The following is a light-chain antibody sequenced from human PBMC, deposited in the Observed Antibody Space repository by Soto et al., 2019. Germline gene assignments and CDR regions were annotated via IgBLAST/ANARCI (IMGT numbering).Light chain of an antibody. J-gene: IGLJ2*01. CDR3: SSYTSRSTLMV. CDR2: DVS. Sequence: QSALTQPASVSGSPGQPITISCTGTSSDVGGYNYVSWYQQHPGKAPKLMIYDVSNRPSGVSNRFSGSKFGNTAPLTISGXXXXXXXXYYXSSYTSRSTLMVFGGGTKL. CDR1: SSDVGGYNY. V-gene: IGLV2-14*01.